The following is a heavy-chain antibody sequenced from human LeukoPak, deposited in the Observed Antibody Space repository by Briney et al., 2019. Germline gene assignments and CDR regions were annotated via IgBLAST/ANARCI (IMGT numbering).Heavy chain of an antibody. D-gene: IGHD2-2*01. CDR2: ISGSGGST. CDR3: AKVPAAILIPNWFDP. Sequence: GGSLRLSCAASGFTFSSYAMSWVRQAPGKGLDWVSAISGSGGSTYYADSVKGRFTISRDNSKNTLYLQMNSLRAEDTAVYYCAKVPAAILIPNWFDPWGQGTLVTVSS. CDR1: GFTFSSYA. V-gene: IGHV3-23*01. J-gene: IGHJ5*02.